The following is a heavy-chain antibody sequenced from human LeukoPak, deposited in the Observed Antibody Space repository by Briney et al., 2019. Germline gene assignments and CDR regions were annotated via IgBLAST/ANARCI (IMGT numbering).Heavy chain of an antibody. CDR1: GGTFSSYA. CDR3: ARERWEPTYYFDY. CDR2: IIPIFGTA. Sequence: GASVKVSCKASGGTFSSYAISWVRQAPGQGLEWMGGIIPIFGTANYAQKFQGRVTITADESTSTAYMELSSLRSEDTAVYYCARERWEPTYYFDYWGQGTLVTVSS. D-gene: IGHD1-26*01. J-gene: IGHJ4*02. V-gene: IGHV1-69*13.